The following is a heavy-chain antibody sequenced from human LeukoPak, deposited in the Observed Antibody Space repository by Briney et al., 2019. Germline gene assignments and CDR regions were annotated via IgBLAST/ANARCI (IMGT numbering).Heavy chain of an antibody. J-gene: IGHJ6*02. CDR1: GFTFCSYG. CDR2: ISYDGSNK. D-gene: IGHD6-13*01. CDR3: AKDLSAAGGTTNWGGFYYYYYYGMDV. V-gene: IGHV3-30*18. Sequence: GRSLRLSCAASGFTFCSYGMHWVRQAPGKGLEWVAVISYDGSNKYYADSVKGRFTTSRDNSKNTLYLQMNSLRAEDTAVYYCAKDLSAAGGTTNWGGFYYYYYYGMDVWGQGTTVTVSS.